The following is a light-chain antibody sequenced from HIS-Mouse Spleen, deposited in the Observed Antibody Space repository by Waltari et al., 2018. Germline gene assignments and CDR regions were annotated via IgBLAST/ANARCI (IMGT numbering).Light chain of an antibody. J-gene: IGKJ3*01. Sequence: DIQMTQSPSALSASVGDRVTITCHASQDISNYLNWYQQKPGKAPKFLIYDASNLETGVPSRFSGSGSGTDFTFTISSLQPEDIATYYCQQYDNLHRLTFGPGTKVDIK. CDR3: QQYDNLHRLT. CDR2: DAS. V-gene: IGKV1-33*01. CDR1: QDISNY.